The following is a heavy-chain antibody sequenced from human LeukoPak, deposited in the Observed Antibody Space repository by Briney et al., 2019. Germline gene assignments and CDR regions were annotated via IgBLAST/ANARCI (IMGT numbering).Heavy chain of an antibody. J-gene: IGHJ4*02. CDR3: ARDRSEDSGSYQLMDC. CDR1: GYTFTGYY. CDR2: INPNSGGT. D-gene: IGHD1-26*01. V-gene: IGHV1-2*02. Sequence: ASVKVSCKASGYTFTGYYMHWVRQAPGQGLEWMGWINPNSGGTNYAQKFQGRVTLTRNTSISTAYMELSSLRSEDTAVYYCARDRSEDSGSYQLMDCWGQGTLVTVSS.